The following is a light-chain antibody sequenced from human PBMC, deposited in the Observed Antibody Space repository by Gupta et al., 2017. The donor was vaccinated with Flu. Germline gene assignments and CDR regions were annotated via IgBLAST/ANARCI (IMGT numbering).Light chain of an antibody. V-gene: IGKV1-9*01. CDR1: QGINKY. CDR2: AAS. Sequence: PSSLSASVGDRVTITCRASQGINKYLNWYQHKAGKGPKLLVYAASTLHTGVPSRFSGSGSGTEFTLTISTLQPEDFGTYFCQQAYQYPVTFGRGTKVEVK. CDR3: QQAYQYPVT. J-gene: IGKJ4*01.